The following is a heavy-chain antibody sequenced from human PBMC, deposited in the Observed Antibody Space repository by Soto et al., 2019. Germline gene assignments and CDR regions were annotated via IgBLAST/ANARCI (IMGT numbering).Heavy chain of an antibody. CDR3: ARVLSYSGYSGYAKY. CDR1: GFTVSSNY. V-gene: IGHV3-53*01. D-gene: IGHD5-12*01. Sequence: GGSLRLSCAASGFTVSSNYMSWVRQAPGKGLEWVSVIYSGGSTYYADTVKGRFTISRDNSKNTLYLQMNSLRAEDTAVYYCARVLSYSGYSGYAKYWGQGTLVTVSS. CDR2: IYSGGST. J-gene: IGHJ4*02.